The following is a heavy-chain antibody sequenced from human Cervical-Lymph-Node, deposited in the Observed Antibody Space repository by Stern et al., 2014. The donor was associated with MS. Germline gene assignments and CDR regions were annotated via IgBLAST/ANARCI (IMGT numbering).Heavy chain of an antibody. CDR3: ARGDRRLRAFDL. Sequence: QLQLQESGPGLVKPSQTLSLTCTVSGASMTTGSYYWNWIRQPAGKGVEWIGQIYTSGSASYHPSPKNRLRMSVDTSKNPFSLILSSVTAADTAVYYCARGDRRLRAFDLWGQGTMVTVSS. V-gene: IGHV4-61*02. CDR2: IYTSGSA. J-gene: IGHJ3*01. D-gene: IGHD2-21*02. CDR1: GASMTTGSYY.